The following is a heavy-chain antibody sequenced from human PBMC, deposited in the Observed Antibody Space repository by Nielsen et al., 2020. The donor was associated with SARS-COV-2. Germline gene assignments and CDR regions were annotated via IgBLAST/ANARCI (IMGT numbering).Heavy chain of an antibody. D-gene: IGHD1-26*01. CDR3: VRASAGSFDY. Sequence: ASVKVSCKASGYSFTGNYIHWVRQAPGQGLEWMGRINPNSGDTNFAQRFQGRVTMTRDTSIRTSYMELTTLNSDDTAVYYCVRASAGSFDYWGQGTLVTVSS. J-gene: IGHJ4*02. CDR2: INPNSGDT. V-gene: IGHV1-2*06. CDR1: GYSFTGNY.